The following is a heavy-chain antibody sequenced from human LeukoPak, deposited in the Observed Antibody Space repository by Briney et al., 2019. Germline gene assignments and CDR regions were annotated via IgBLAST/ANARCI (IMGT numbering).Heavy chain of an antibody. CDR3: ARAKVAGTDYYYYYYMDA. V-gene: IGHV4-4*07. CDR2: IYTSGST. Sequence: SETLSLTCTVSGGSISSYYWSWFRQPAGKGLEWIGRIYTSGSTNYNPSLKSRVTMSVDTSKNQFSLKLSSVTAADTAVYYRARAKVAGTDYYYYYYMDAWGKGTTVTVSS. CDR1: GGSISSYY. D-gene: IGHD6-19*01. J-gene: IGHJ6*03.